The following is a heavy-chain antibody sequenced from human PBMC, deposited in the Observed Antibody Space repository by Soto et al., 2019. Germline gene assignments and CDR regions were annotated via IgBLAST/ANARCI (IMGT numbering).Heavy chain of an antibody. Sequence: QVQLVQSGAEVKKPGASVKVSCKASGYTFTSYAMHWVRQAPGQRLEWMGWINAGNGNTKYSQKFQGRVTITRDTSVSTAYMERSSLRSEDTAVYYCARAFTGYSSGPPLEWFDPWGQGTLVTVSS. J-gene: IGHJ5*02. V-gene: IGHV1-3*01. D-gene: IGHD6-19*01. CDR2: INAGNGNT. CDR1: GYTFTSYA. CDR3: ARAFTGYSSGPPLEWFDP.